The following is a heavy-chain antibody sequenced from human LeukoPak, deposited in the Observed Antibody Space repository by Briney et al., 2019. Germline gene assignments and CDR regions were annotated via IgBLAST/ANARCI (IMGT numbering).Heavy chain of an antibody. Sequence: GGSLRLSCAASGFTFSSYWMNWARQAPGKGLEWVASINHNGNVNYYVDSVRGRFTISRDNAKNSLYLQMSNLRAEDTAVYFCARGGGLDVWGRGATVTVSS. CDR2: INHNGNVN. CDR3: ARGGGLDV. V-gene: IGHV3-7*03. CDR1: GFTFSSYW. J-gene: IGHJ6*02. D-gene: IGHD3-16*01.